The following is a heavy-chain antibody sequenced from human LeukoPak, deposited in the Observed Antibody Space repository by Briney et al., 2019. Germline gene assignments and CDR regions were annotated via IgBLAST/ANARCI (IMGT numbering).Heavy chain of an antibody. CDR3: AKEESTYYYGSGPGDY. J-gene: IGHJ4*02. Sequence: PGGSLRLSCAASGFTFSSYAMSWVRQAPGKGLEWDSAISGSGGSTYYADSVKGRFTISRDNSKNTLYLQMNSLRAEDTAVYYCAKEESTYYYGSGPGDYWGQGTLVTVSS. V-gene: IGHV3-23*01. CDR2: ISGSGGST. D-gene: IGHD3-10*01. CDR1: GFTFSSYA.